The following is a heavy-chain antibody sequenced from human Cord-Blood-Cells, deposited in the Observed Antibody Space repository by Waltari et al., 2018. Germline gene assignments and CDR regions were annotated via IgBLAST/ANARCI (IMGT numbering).Heavy chain of an antibody. J-gene: IGHJ6*02. V-gene: IGHV1-2*04. CDR1: GYTFTGYY. CDR2: INPNSGCT. D-gene: IGHD3-10*01. CDR3: ARERDYGSGSQETIYYYGMDV. Sequence: QVQLVQSGAEVKKPGASVKVSCKASGYTFTGYYMHWVRQAPGQGLEWMGWINPNSGCTNYAQKFQGWVTMTRDTSISTAYMELSRLRSDDTAGYYCARERDYGSGSQETIYYYGMDVWGQGTTVTVSS.